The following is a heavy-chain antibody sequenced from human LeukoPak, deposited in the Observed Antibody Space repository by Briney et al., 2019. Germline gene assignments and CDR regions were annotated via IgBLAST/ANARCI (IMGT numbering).Heavy chain of an antibody. J-gene: IGHJ4*02. CDR1: GYTFTGFY. Sequence: ASVKVSCKASGYTFTGFYMHWVRQAPGQGFEWMGWINPNTGGTNYAQKFQGRVTMTRDTSITTAYMELSGLTSDDTAVYYCASYPSYSSWPPFDYWGQGTLVTVSS. V-gene: IGHV1-2*02. CDR2: INPNTGGT. CDR3: ASYPSYSSWPPFDY. D-gene: IGHD6-6*01.